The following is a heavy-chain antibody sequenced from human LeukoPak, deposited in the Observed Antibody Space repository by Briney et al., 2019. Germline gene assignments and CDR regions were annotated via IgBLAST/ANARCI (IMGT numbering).Heavy chain of an antibody. J-gene: IGHJ4*02. Sequence: GGSLRLSCAASGFTFSDYYMSWIRPAPGKGLEWVSYISSSGSTIYYADSVKGRFTISRDNAKNSLYLQMNSLRAEDTAVYYCARDSTTMVRGVPLFDYWGQGTLVTVSS. CDR1: GFTFSDYY. CDR2: ISSSGSTI. D-gene: IGHD3-10*01. V-gene: IGHV3-11*01. CDR3: ARDSTTMVRGVPLFDY.